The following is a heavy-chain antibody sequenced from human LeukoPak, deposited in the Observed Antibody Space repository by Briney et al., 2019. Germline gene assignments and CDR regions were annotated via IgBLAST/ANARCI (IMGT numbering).Heavy chain of an antibody. CDR3: ARGLDY. CDR2: IKPDGSET. V-gene: IGHV3-7*04. CDR1: GFTFTSFY. Sequence: GGSLRLSCAASGFTFTSFYMSWVRQAPGKGLEWVANIKPDGSETYYVGSLKGRFTISRDNAENSLYLQMNSLRADDTAVYYCARGLDYWGQGTLVTVSS. J-gene: IGHJ4*02.